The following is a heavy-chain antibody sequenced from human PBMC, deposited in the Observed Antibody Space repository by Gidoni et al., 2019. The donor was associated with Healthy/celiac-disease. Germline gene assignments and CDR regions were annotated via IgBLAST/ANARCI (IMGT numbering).Heavy chain of an antibody. V-gene: IGHV3-9*01. CDR2: ISWNSGSI. CDR1: GFTFDDYA. CDR3: AKESDYDAFDI. Sequence: EVQLVESGGGLVQPGRSLRLSCAASGFTFDDYAMHWVRQAPGKGLEWVSGISWNSGSIGYADSVKGRFTISRDNAKNSLYLQMNSLRAEDTALYYCAKESDYDAFDIWGQGTMVTVSS. D-gene: IGHD4-17*01. J-gene: IGHJ3*02.